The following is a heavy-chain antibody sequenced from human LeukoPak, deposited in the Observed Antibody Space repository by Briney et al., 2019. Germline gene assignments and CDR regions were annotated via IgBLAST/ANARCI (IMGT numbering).Heavy chain of an antibody. J-gene: IGHJ4*02. CDR1: GYTFTSYG. CDR3: ARDYYANIAHSHTFPY. V-gene: IGHV1-18*01. Sequence: ASVKVSCKASGYTFTSYGISWVRQAPGQGLEWMGWISAYNGNTNYAQKLQGRVTMTTDTSTSTAYMELRSLRSDDTAVYYCARDYYANIAHSHTFPYWGQGTLLTVSS. CDR2: ISAYNGNT. D-gene: IGHD3-16*01.